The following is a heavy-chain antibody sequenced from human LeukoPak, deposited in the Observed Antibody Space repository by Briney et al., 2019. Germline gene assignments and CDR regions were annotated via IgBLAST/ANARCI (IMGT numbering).Heavy chain of an antibody. J-gene: IGHJ6*02. CDR3: ARRNAMDV. CDR2: INRDGSER. V-gene: IGHV3-7*03. CDR1: GFTFSNYW. Sequence: PEVSLRLSCAASGFTFSNYWMTWVRQAPGKGLEWVANINRDGSERYYVDSVKGRFTISRDDAKNSLYLQMNSLRAEDTAVYYCARRNAMDVWGQGTTVIVFS.